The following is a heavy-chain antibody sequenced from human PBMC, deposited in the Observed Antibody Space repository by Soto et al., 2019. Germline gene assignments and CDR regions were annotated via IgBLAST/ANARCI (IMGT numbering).Heavy chain of an antibody. V-gene: IGHV3-74*01. J-gene: IGHJ6*02. Sequence: PGGSLRLSCAATGFTFTNHRMHWVRQAPGKGLVWVSRINSDGITTFYADSVRGRFTISRDNARTTVFLQMNSLRGEDTGVYYCARGIQWRYGMDVWGQGTTVTVSS. CDR3: ARGIQWRYGMDV. CDR2: INSDGITT. D-gene: IGHD6-19*01. CDR1: GFTFTNHR.